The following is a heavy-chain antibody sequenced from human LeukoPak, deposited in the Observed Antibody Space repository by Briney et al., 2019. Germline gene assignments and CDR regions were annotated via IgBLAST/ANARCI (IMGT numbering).Heavy chain of an antibody. Sequence: SETLSLTCTVAGGSLTSYYWSWIRQPPGGGLEWIGYIYYTGITNYSPSLTSRVTMSVDTSKNQFSLMLTSVTATDTAVYYCTRHAPVPIIGHGMGVWGHGTTVTVS. J-gene: IGHJ6*02. D-gene: IGHD3-10*01. CDR1: GGSLTSYY. V-gene: IGHV4-59*08. CDR3: TRHAPVPIIGHGMGV. CDR2: IYYTGIT.